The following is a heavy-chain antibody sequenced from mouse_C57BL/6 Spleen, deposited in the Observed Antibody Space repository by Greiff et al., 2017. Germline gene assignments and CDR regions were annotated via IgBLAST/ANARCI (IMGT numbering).Heavy chain of an antibody. D-gene: IGHD4-1*01. CDR3: TITGYFDY. CDR2: IYPGDGDT. V-gene: IGHV1-82*01. J-gene: IGHJ2*01. CDR1: GYAFSSSW. Sequence: QVQLQQSGPELVKPGASVKISCKASGYAFSSSWMNWVKQRPGKGLEWIGRIYPGDGDTNYNGKFKGKATLTADKSSSTAYMELRSLTSEDSAVYYCTITGYFDYWGQGTTLTVSS.